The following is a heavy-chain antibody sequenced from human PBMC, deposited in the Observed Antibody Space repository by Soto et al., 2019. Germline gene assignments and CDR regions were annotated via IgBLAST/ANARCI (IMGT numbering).Heavy chain of an antibody. V-gene: IGHV1-69*06. J-gene: IGHJ5*02. CDR1: GGSFSTYA. CDR3: ARDRPATGYYYDSSGYYYVSSWFDP. CDR2: FIPMFGTA. Sequence: ASVKVSCKASGGSFSTYAFNWVRQAPGQGLEWMGGFIPMFGTANYAQKFQGRVTITADKSTSTAYMELSSLRSEDTAVYYCARDRPATGYYYDSSGYYYVSSWFDPWGQGTLVTVS. D-gene: IGHD3-22*01.